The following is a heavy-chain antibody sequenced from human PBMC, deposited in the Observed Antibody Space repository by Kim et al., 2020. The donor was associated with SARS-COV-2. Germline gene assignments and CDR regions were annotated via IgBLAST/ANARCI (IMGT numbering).Heavy chain of an antibody. D-gene: IGHD3-10*01. Sequence: YYPDAVKCRFTISRDNSRNTVYLQMNSLRGEDTAIYYCAKYGSGTSQFFDYWGQGTLVTVSS. CDR3: AKYGSGTSQFFDY. V-gene: IGHV3-23*01. J-gene: IGHJ4*02.